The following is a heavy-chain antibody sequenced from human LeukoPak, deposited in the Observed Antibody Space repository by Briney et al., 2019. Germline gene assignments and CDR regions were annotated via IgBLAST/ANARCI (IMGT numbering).Heavy chain of an antibody. J-gene: IGHJ5*02. Sequence: GESLKISRKASGYGFSNYWIGWVRQLPGKGLEWMGFIYPTDSTTRYSPSFQGQVTISADKSISTAYLQWSSLKASDTAIYYCARRYYHSSEFDPWGQGTLVTVSS. D-gene: IGHD3-22*01. V-gene: IGHV5-51*01. CDR1: GYGFSNYW. CDR2: IYPTDSTT. CDR3: ARRYYHSSEFDP.